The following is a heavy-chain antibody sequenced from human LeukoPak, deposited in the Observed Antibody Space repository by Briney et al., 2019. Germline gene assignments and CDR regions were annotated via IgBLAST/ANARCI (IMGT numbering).Heavy chain of an antibody. V-gene: IGHV1-2*02. J-gene: IGHJ4*02. CDR2: INPKSGGA. Sequence: ASVKVSCKASGYTFSVYFMHWVRQAPGQGLEWVGWINPKSGGANSAQKFQGRVTMNRDTSISTGYMELSSLRSDDTAIYYCARYRYGDGFAFFGYWGQGILVTVSS. CDR1: GYTFSVYF. CDR3: ARYRYGDGFAFFGY. D-gene: IGHD5-24*01.